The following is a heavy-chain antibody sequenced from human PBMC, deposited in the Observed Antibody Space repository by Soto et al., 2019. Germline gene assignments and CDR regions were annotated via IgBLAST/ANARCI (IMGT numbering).Heavy chain of an antibody. Sequence: QLQLQESGPGLVKPSETLSLTCTVSGGSISSSSYYWGWIRQPPGKGLEWIGSIYYSGSTYYNPSLKSRVTISVDTSKNQFSLKLSSVTAADTAVYYCARQYYYDSSGYYPIRPEFDYWGQGTLVTVSS. CDR3: ARQYYYDSSGYYPIRPEFDY. V-gene: IGHV4-39*01. CDR1: GGSISSSSYY. CDR2: IYYSGST. D-gene: IGHD3-22*01. J-gene: IGHJ4*02.